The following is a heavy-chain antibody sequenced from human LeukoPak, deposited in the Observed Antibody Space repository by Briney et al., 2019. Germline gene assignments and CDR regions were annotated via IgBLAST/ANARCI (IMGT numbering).Heavy chain of an antibody. CDR2: ISAYNVYK. CDR3: VRGDCSGVSCYLPEYFRH. V-gene: IGHV1-18*04. CDR1: AYSFTAFY. Sequence: ASVYVSCKTSAYSFTAFYIHLVRQAPGHGLEWIWWISAYNVYKDYAQKLQGRVTMTTETSTNTAYMELRSLRSDDTAVYYCVRGDCSGVSCYLPEYFRHWGQGTLVTVSS. J-gene: IGHJ1*01. D-gene: IGHD2-15*01.